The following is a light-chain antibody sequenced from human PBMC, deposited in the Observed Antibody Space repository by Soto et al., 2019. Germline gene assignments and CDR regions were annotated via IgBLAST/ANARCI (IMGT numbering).Light chain of an antibody. V-gene: IGKV3-20*01. J-gene: IGKJ2*03. CDR1: QSVSSSY. Sequence: EIGLTQSPGTLSLSPGERATLSCRASQSVSSSYLAWYQQKPGQAPRLLIYCASSRATVIPDRFSGSGSGTDFTLTIRRLEPEDFAVDYCHHYGSSPYSFG. CDR3: HHYGSSPYS. CDR2: CAS.